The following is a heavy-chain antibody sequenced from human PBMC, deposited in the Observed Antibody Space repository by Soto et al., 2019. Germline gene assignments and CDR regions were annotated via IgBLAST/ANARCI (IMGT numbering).Heavy chain of an antibody. Sequence: SETRSLTCTVSGGSISTDYYAWSWIRQPPGKALEWIGYIYDSGAAYFNPSLQSRVSMSVDISNDQFSLKLTSVTAPATAVYFCASEMGRTYLDHWGQGALVTVSS. V-gene: IGHV4-30-2*01. D-gene: IGHD1-26*01. CDR2: IYDSGAA. J-gene: IGHJ4*02. CDR1: GGSISTDYYA. CDR3: ASEMGRTYLDH.